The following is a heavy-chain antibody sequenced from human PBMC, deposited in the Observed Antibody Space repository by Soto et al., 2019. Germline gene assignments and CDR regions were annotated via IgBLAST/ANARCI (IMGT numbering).Heavy chain of an antibody. CDR1: GFTLGSYW. J-gene: IGHJ4*02. CDR3: AKDLTYYGSAPGSDYNPISEAY. V-gene: IGHV3-7*01. CDR2: INQDGSEN. D-gene: IGHD3-10*01. Sequence: VYLVESGGGLVHPGASLRLSFAASGFTLGSYWMTWVRQAPGKGLEWVANINQDGSENYYVDSVRGRFSISRDNAKNSLSLQMSSLRAEDTAVYYCAKDLTYYGSAPGSDYNPISEAYWGQGTLVTVSS.